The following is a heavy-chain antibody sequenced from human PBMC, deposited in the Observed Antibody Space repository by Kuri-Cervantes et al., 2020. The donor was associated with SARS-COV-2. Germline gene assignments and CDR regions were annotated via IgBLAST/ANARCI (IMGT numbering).Heavy chain of an antibody. CDR2: IYYSGST. D-gene: IGHD3-9*01. V-gene: IGHV4-39*01. CDR3: ARHLWVRYFDMGYMDV. Sequence: SQSLSLTCAVSGGSISSSSYYWGSIRQPPGKGLGWIGSIYYSGSTYYNPSLKSRVTISVDTSKNQFSLKLSSVTAADTAVYYCARHLWVRYFDMGYMDVWGQGTTVTVSS. J-gene: IGHJ6*03. CDR1: GGSISSSSYY.